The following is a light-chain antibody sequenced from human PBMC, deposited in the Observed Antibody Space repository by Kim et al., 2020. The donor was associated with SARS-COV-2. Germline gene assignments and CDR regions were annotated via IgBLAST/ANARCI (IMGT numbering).Light chain of an antibody. CDR1: SSDVGAYNS. Sequence: GQSGTLSCTGTSSDVGAYNSVSWYQQYPGKAPKLMISEVNKRPSWVPDRFSGSKSGNTASLTVSGLQAEDEADYYCSSYAGSSNVVFGGGTQLTVL. CDR3: SSYAGSSNVV. CDR2: EVN. J-gene: IGLJ3*02. V-gene: IGLV2-8*01.